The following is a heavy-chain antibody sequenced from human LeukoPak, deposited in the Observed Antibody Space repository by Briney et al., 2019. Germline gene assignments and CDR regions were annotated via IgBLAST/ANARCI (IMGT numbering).Heavy chain of an antibody. CDR3: VRDRITMVRGVRNWFDP. D-gene: IGHD3-10*01. J-gene: IGHJ5*02. V-gene: IGHV3-33*01. Sequence: GRSLRLSCAASGFIFSTYGMHWVRQAPGKGLEWVALIWYDGSDEHYADSAKGRFTISRDNSRNTLYLQMNSLRVEDTAVYYCVRDRITMVRGVRNWFDPWGQGTLVTVSS. CDR2: IWYDGSDE. CDR1: GFIFSTYG.